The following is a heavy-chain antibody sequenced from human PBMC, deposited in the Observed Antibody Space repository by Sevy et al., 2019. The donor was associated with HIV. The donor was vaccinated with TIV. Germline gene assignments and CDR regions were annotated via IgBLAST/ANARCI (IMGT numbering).Heavy chain of an antibody. D-gene: IGHD3-10*01. Sequence: SGPTLVNPTQTLTLTCTFSGFSLSTSGVGVGWIRQPPGKALEWLALIYWDDVTRTSPSLTSRLNITKDTSTNRVVLTRSSMDPVVTATYFCAHRRMVRGVITAPFDYWGQGTLVTVSS. V-gene: IGHV2-5*02. CDR1: GFSLSTSGVG. J-gene: IGHJ4*02. CDR2: IYWDDVT. CDR3: AHRRMVRGVITAPFDY.